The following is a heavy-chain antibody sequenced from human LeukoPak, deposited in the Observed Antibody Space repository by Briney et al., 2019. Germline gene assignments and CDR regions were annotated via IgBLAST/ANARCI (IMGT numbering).Heavy chain of an antibody. CDR1: GLTFSSYW. Sequence: GGSLRLSCEASGLTFSSYWMHWVRQIPGKGLMWVSRIESNGLTLYADSVKGRFTISRDNSKNTLYLQMNSLRAEDTAVYYCATSGGSYWSWGQGTLVTVSS. CDR3: ATSGGSYWS. V-gene: IGHV3-74*01. D-gene: IGHD1-26*01. J-gene: IGHJ5*02. CDR2: IESNGLT.